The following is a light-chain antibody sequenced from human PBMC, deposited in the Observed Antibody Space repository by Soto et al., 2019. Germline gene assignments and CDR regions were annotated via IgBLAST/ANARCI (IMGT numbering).Light chain of an antibody. V-gene: IGKV3-11*01. CDR3: QQRSNWRT. CDR2: DAS. CDR1: QSVSSY. J-gene: IGKJ5*01. Sequence: EIVLTQSPAPLSLSPGDRGTLSRRASQSVSSYLAWYQQKPGQAPRLLIYDASNRATGIPARFSGSGSGTDFTLTISSLEPEDFAVYYCQQRSNWRTFGQGTRLEIK.